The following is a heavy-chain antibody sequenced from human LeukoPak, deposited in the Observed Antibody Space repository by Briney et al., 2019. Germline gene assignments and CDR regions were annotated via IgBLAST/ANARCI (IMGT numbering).Heavy chain of an antibody. V-gene: IGHV1-24*01. CDR2: FDPEDGET. D-gene: IGHD6-19*01. CDR3: ATGHFSSGWFIDY. CDR1: GYTLTELS. J-gene: IGHJ4*02. Sequence: ASVKVSCKVSGYTLTELSMHWVRQAPGKGLEWMGGFDPEDGETIYAQKFQGRVTVTEDTSTDTAYMELSSLRSEDTAVYYCATGHFSSGWFIDYWGQGTLVTVSS.